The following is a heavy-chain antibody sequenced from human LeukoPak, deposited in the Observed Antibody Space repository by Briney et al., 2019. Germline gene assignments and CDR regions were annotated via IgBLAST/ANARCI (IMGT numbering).Heavy chain of an antibody. D-gene: IGHD6-19*01. CDR3: AKDVRRWQWPSYMPEFQH. V-gene: IGHV3-23*01. Sequence: PGGSLRLSCAASGFTFSSYTMNWVRQAPGKGLEWVSAISGSGGSTYYADSVKGRFTISRDNSKNTLYLQMNSLRAEDTAVYYCAKDVRRWQWPSYMPEFQHWGQGTLVTVSS. J-gene: IGHJ1*01. CDR1: GFTFSSYT. CDR2: ISGSGGST.